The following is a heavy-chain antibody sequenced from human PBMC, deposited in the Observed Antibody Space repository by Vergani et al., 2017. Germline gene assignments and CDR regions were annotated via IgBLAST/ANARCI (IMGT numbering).Heavy chain of an antibody. D-gene: IGHD4-17*01. V-gene: IGHV4-38-2*02. CDR3: ARGPMTTVTAPS. CDR2: IYHSGST. Sequence: QVQLQESGPGLVKPSETLSLTCTVSGYSISSGYYWGWIRQPPGKGLEWIGSIYHSGSTYYNPSLKRRVTISVDTSKNQFSLKLSSVTAADTAVYYCARGPMTTVTAPSWGQGTLVTVSS. CDR1: GYSISSGYY. J-gene: IGHJ4*02.